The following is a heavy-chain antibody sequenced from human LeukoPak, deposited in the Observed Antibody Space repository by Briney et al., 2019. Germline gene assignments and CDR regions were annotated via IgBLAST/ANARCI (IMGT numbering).Heavy chain of an antibody. CDR1: GFTFSSYS. CDR3: ARDSRRLAWFGANWFDP. CDR2: ISSSSSYI. Sequence: GGSLRLSCAASGFTFSSYSMNWVRQAPGKGVEWVSSISSSSSYIYYADSVKGRFTISRDNAKNSLYLQMNSLRAEDTAVYYCARDSRRLAWFGANWFDPWGQGTLVTGSS. J-gene: IGHJ5*02. D-gene: IGHD3-10*01. V-gene: IGHV3-21*01.